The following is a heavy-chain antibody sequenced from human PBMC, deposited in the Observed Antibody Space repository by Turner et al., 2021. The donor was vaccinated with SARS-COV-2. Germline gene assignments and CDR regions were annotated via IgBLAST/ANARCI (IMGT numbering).Heavy chain of an antibody. V-gene: IGHV3-23*01. CDR3: AKGYSYDLDP. CDR2: ISGGGGNT. CDR1: GFTFSSYA. D-gene: IGHD5-18*01. J-gene: IGHJ5*02. Sequence: EVQLLKSGGGLVQPGGSLRLSCAASGFTFSSYAMNWVRQAPGKGLEWVSAISGGGGNTFYADSVKGRFTISRDNSKNTLYLQMNSLRAEDTAVYYCAKGYSYDLDPWGQGTLVTVSS.